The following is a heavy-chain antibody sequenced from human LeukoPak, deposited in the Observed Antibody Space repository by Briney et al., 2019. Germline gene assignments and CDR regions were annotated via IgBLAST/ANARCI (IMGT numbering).Heavy chain of an antibody. D-gene: IGHD5-24*01. J-gene: IGHJ4*02. Sequence: GGSLRLSCAASGFTFSTYWMSWVRQAPGRGLEGVANIKQDGSEEYYVDSVKGRFTISRDNAKISLYLQMNSLRAEDTAVYYCARGGGRDGYNYPGFYGYWGQGTLLTVSS. V-gene: IGHV3-7*01. CDR1: GFTFSTYW. CDR3: ARGGGRDGYNYPGFYGY. CDR2: IKQDGSEE.